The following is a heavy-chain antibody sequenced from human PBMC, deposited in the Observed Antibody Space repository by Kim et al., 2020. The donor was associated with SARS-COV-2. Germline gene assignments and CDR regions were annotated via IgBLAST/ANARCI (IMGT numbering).Heavy chain of an antibody. V-gene: IGHV3-15*01. CDR3: TTEGYCSSTSCYAFYYYGMDV. Sequence: GGSLRLSCAASGFTFSNAWMSWVRQAPGKGLEWVGRIKSKTDGGTTDYAAPVKGRFTISRDDSKNTLYLQMNSLKTEDTAVYYCTTEGYCSSTSCYAFYYYGMDVWGQGTTVTVSS. D-gene: IGHD2-2*01. J-gene: IGHJ6*02. CDR2: IKSKTDGGTT. CDR1: GFTFSNAW.